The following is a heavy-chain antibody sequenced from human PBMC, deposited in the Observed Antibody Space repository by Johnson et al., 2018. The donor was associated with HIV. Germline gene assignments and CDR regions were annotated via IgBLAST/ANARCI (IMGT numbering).Heavy chain of an antibody. V-gene: IGHV3-23*04. J-gene: IGHJ3*02. Sequence: VHLVESGGGLVRPGGSLRLSCAASGFTFSNAWMSWVRQAPGKGLEWVSGIPGINDSGQNADSVKGRFTISRDNSKNTIYLQMNSLLPEDTAVYYCAKSDSGYDAFDIWGQGTMVTVSS. CDR3: AKSDSGYDAFDI. D-gene: IGHD5-12*01. CDR2: IPGINDSG. CDR1: GFTFSNAW.